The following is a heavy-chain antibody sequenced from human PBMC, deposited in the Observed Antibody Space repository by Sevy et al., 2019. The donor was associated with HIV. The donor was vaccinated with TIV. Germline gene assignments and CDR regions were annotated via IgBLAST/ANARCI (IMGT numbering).Heavy chain of an antibody. J-gene: IGHJ6*02. V-gene: IGHV3-7*03. CDR3: ARDCSSTTCLWGMDV. Sequence: GGSLRLSCAASGFSFSNYWMSWVRQAPGNGLEWVANIKLDGSEKYYVDSVKGRFTISRDNAKKSLYLQMNSLRTEDTAVYYCARDCSSTTCLWGMDVWGQGTTVTVSS. CDR2: IKLDGSEK. CDR1: GFSFSNYW. D-gene: IGHD2-2*01.